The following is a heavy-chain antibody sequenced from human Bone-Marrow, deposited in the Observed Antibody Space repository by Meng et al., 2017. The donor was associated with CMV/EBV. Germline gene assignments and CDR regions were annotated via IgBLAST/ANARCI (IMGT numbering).Heavy chain of an antibody. J-gene: IGHJ4*02. D-gene: IGHD6-19*01. CDR3: ARDQVAVAGTPFDY. CDR1: GGSISSSSYY. CDR2: IYYSGST. V-gene: IGHV4-39*07. Sequence: GSLRLSCTVSGGSISSSSYYWGWIRQPPGKGLEWIGSIYYSGSTYYNPSLKSRVTISVDTSKNQFSLKLSSVTAADTAVYYCARDQVAVAGTPFDYWGQGTRVTVSS.